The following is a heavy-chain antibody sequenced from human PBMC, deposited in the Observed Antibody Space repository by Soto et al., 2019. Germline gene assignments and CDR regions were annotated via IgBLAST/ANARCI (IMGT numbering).Heavy chain of an antibody. Sequence: EVQLLESGGGLIQPGGSLRLSCAASGFTFSSYAMSWVRQAPGKGLEWVSGISAGGGTANLADSVKGRCTISRDNSKSTLYLQMNSLRAKDTAVYYCANLTYPSESTGYDYERVSGWIDSWGQGTRVTVSP. J-gene: IGHJ5*01. CDR3: ANLTYPSESTGYDYERVSGWIDS. CDR1: GFTFSSYA. D-gene: IGHD3-22*01. V-gene: IGHV3-23*01. CDR2: ISAGGGTA.